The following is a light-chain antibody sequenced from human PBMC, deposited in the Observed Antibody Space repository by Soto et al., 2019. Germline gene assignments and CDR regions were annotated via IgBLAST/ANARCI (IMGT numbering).Light chain of an antibody. CDR2: EVS. J-gene: IGLJ3*02. V-gene: IGLV2-14*01. CDR3: CSYARGSRA. CDR1: ISDIGLYNY. Sequence: QSVLTQPAAVSGSPGQSITISCTGTISDIGLYNYVSWYQQHPGKAPKLVIYEVSNRPSGVSDRFSGSKSDNTASLTISGLQAEDEANYYCCSYARGSRAFGGGTKVTVL.